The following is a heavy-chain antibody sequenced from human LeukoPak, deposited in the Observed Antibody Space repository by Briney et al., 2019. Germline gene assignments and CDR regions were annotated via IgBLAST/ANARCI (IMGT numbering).Heavy chain of an antibody. Sequence: PGGSLRLSCAASGFTFSSYSMNWVRQAPGRGLEWISYISSRSSIIYYADSVKGRFTISRDDAKNSLYLQMNSLRAEDTAVYYCARTPSASAGHWFDPWGQGTLVTVSS. CDR3: ARTPSASAGHWFDP. CDR2: ISSRSSII. V-gene: IGHV3-48*01. J-gene: IGHJ5*02. CDR1: GFTFSSYS. D-gene: IGHD2-15*01.